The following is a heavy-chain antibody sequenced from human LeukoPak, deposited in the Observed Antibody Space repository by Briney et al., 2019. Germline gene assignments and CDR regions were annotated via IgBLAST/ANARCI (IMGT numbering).Heavy chain of an antibody. CDR1: GDSISSGSYY. CDR3: ARRDEVGATEDPVFDY. CDR2: IYTSGST. D-gene: IGHD1-26*01. Sequence: SETLSLTCTVSGDSISSGSYYWSWIRQPAGKGLEWIGRIYTSGSTNYNPSLKSRVTISVDTSKNQFSLKLSSVTAADTAVYYCARRDEVGATEDPVFDYWGQGTLVTVSS. V-gene: IGHV4-61*02. J-gene: IGHJ4*02.